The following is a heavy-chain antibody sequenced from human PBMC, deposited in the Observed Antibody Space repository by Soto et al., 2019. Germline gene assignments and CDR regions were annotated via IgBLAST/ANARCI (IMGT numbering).Heavy chain of an antibody. V-gene: IGHV1-46*01. CDR3: ARDRSETDIVVVVAASTYYYYGMDV. Sequence: ASVKVSCKASGYTFTSYYMHWVRQAPGQGVEWMGVSNPSGGSTSYAQKFQGRVTMTRDTSTSTVYMELSSLRSEDTAVYYCARDRSETDIVVVVAASTYYYYGMDVWGQGTTVTVSS. D-gene: IGHD2-15*01. CDR1: GYTFTSYY. J-gene: IGHJ6*02. CDR2: SNPSGGST.